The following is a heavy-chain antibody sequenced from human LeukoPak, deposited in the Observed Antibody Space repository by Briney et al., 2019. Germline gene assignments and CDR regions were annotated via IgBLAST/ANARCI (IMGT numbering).Heavy chain of an antibody. V-gene: IGHV3-20*01. CDR2: INWNGGST. CDR1: GFTFDDYG. Sequence: GGSLRLSCAASGFTFDDYGMSWVRQAPGKGLEWVSGINWNGGSTGYADSVKGRFTISRDNAKNSLYLQMNSLRAEDTALYHCARGGGEPEGYYYYMDVWGKGTTVTVSS. D-gene: IGHD3-16*01. J-gene: IGHJ6*03. CDR3: ARGGGEPEGYYYYMDV.